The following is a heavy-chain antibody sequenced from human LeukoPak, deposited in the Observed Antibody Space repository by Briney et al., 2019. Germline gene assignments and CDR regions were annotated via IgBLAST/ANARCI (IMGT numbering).Heavy chain of an antibody. J-gene: IGHJ6*02. D-gene: IGHD4-11*01. CDR1: GGSISSGGYY. CDR2: IYYSGST. V-gene: IGHV4-31*03. Sequence: PSQTPSLTCTVSGGSISSGGYYWSWIRQHPGKGLEWIGYIYYSGSTYYNPSLKSRVTISVDTSKNQFSLKLSSVTAADTAVYYCARASPRENSNYLYYYYGMDVWGQGTTVTVSS. CDR3: ARASPRENSNYLYYYYGMDV.